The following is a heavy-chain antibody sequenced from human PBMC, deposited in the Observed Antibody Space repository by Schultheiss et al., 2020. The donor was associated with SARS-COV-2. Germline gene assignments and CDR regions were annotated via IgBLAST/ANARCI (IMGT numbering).Heavy chain of an antibody. J-gene: IGHJ6*02. V-gene: IGHV3-64*04. D-gene: IGHD6-13*01. CDR3: ARDWYSSSWYGEYYYYGMDV. Sequence: GESLKISCSASGFTFSSYAMHWVRQAPGKGLEYVSAISSNGGSTYYADSVKGRFTISRDNSKNTLYLQMNSLRAEDTAVYYCARDWYSSSWYGEYYYYGMDVWGQGTTVTVSS. CDR1: GFTFSSYA. CDR2: ISSNGGST.